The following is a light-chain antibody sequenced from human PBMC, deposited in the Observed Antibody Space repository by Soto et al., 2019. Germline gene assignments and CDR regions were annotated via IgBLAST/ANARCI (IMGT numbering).Light chain of an antibody. CDR2: DAS. V-gene: IGKV3-11*01. Sequence: IVLTQSPATLSLSPWERATLSCRASQSISSSLAWYQQQPGQAPRLLIYDASNRATGIPARFSGSGSGTDFTLTISSLEPEDFAVYYCQQRSDWPPGFGQGTRLEIK. CDR3: QQRSDWPPG. J-gene: IGKJ5*01. CDR1: QSISSS.